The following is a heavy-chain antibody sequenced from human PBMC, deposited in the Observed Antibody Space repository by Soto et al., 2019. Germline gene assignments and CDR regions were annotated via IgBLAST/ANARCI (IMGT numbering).Heavy chain of an antibody. V-gene: IGHV3-30-3*01. CDR3: ARRCLGCGSCARDY. Sequence: QVQLVESGGGVVQPGRSLRLSCAASGFTFSSYAMHWVRQAPGKGLEWVAVISYDGSNKYYADSVKGRFTISRDNSKNTLYLQMNSLRAEDTAVYYCARRCLGCGSCARDYWGQGTLVTVSS. D-gene: IGHD2-15*01. CDR1: GFTFSSYA. CDR2: ISYDGSNK. J-gene: IGHJ4*02.